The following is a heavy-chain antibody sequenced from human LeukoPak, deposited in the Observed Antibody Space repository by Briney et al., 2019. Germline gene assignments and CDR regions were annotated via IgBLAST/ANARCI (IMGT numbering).Heavy chain of an antibody. D-gene: IGHD3-22*01. CDR3: ARFTVDGSGYPYYMDV. CDR2: IYNGGSI. V-gene: IGHV4-39*01. J-gene: IGHJ6*03. Sequence: PSQTLSLTCTVSGGPISSGGYYWGWIRQPPGGGLEWIGSIYNGGSIYYEPSLKSRVTISVATSKNEVSLKLSSVTAADTAVYYCARFTVDGSGYPYYMDVWGKGTTVPVSS. CDR1: GGPISSGGYY.